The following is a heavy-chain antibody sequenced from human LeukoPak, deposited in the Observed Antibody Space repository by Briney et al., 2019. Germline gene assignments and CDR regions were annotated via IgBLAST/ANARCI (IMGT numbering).Heavy chain of an antibody. CDR2: IDHSGST. V-gene: IGHV4-34*01. Sequence: PSETLPLTCAVYGGSFSGYYWSWIRQPPGKGLEWIGEIDHSGSTNYNPSLKSRVTISVDTSKNQFSLKLSSVTAADTAVYYCARGGLYGDGNDYWGQGTLVTVSS. D-gene: IGHD4-17*01. CDR3: ARGGLYGDGNDY. CDR1: GGSFSGYY. J-gene: IGHJ4*02.